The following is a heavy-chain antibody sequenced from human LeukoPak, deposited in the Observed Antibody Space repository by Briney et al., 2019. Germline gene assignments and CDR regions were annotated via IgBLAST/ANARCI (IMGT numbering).Heavy chain of an antibody. CDR3: ARGSQYYYESSGYYSHDY. Sequence: SETLSLTCTVSGGSINSGSYYWSWIRQPAGKGLEWIGEINHSGSTNYSPSLKSRVTISVDTSKNQFSLKLSSVTAADTAVYYCARGSQYYYESSGYYSHDYWGQGTLVTVSS. CDR1: GGSINSGSYY. D-gene: IGHD3-22*01. CDR2: INHSGST. J-gene: IGHJ4*02. V-gene: IGHV4-61*10.